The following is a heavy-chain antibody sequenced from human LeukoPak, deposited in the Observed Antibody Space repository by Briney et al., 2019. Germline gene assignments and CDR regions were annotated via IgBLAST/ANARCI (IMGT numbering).Heavy chain of an antibody. J-gene: IGHJ4*02. V-gene: IGHV1-18*01. CDR1: GYTFTSYG. CDR3: ARDLFDSTDLGY. D-gene: IGHD2-2*01. CDR2: ISAYNGNT. Sequence: ASVKDSCKASGYTFTSYGISWVRLAPGQGLEWMGWISAYNGNTNYAQKLQGRVTMTTDTSTSTAYMELRSLRSDDTAVYYCARDLFDSTDLGYWGQGTLVTGSS.